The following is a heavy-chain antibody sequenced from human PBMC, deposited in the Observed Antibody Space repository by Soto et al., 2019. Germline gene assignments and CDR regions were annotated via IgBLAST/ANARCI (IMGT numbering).Heavy chain of an antibody. CDR3: AKDQYDYVWGSYRFAFDI. Sequence: LSLTCAASGFTFSSYAMSWVRQAPGKGLEWVSAISGSGGSTYYADSVKGRFTISRDNSKNTLYLQMNSLRAEDTAVYYCAKDQYDYVWGSYRFAFDIWGQGTMVTVSS. D-gene: IGHD3-16*02. CDR1: GFTFSSYA. V-gene: IGHV3-23*01. J-gene: IGHJ3*02. CDR2: ISGSGGST.